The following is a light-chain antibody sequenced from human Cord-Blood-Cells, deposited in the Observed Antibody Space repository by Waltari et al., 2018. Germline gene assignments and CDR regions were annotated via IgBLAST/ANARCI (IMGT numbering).Light chain of an antibody. J-gene: IGLJ2*01. Sequence: QSALTQPRSVSGSPGQSVTISCTGTSSDVGGYNYVSWYQQHPGKAPKLMIYDVSKRPSGVPDRFSGSKSGNTASLTSSGLQAEDEADYYCCSYAGSHTVVFGGGTKLTVL. CDR3: CSYAGSHTVV. CDR1: SSDVGGYNY. CDR2: DVS. V-gene: IGLV2-11*01.